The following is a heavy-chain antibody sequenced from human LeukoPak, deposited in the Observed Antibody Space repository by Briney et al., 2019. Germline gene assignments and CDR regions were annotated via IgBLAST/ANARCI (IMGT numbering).Heavy chain of an antibody. Sequence: GGSLRLSCAASVFTFSSYAMYWVRQAPGKGLEWVSSISSSGSFLYYADSVKGRFTISRDNAKNSLYLQMNSLRVEDTAVYFCARGLFGVINPTDYWGQGTLVTVSS. D-gene: IGHD3-3*01. CDR3: ARGLFGVINPTDY. V-gene: IGHV3-21*01. CDR1: VFTFSSYA. CDR2: ISSSGSFL. J-gene: IGHJ4*02.